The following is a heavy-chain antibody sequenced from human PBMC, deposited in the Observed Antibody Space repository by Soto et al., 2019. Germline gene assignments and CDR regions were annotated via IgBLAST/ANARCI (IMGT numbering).Heavy chain of an antibody. CDR1: GGTFGSYA. Sequence: QVQLVQSGAEVKKPGSSVKVSCKASGGTFGSYAISWVRQAPGQGLEWMGGIIPIPGTANYAQKFQGRVTIAADESTSPAYMGLSSAGSADSAGYYCARSQGSSTSLDIYYYYYYGMDVWGQGTTVTVSS. CDR2: IIPIPGTA. J-gene: IGHJ6*02. D-gene: IGHD2-2*01. CDR3: ARSQGSSTSLDIYYYYYYGMDV. V-gene: IGHV1-69*01.